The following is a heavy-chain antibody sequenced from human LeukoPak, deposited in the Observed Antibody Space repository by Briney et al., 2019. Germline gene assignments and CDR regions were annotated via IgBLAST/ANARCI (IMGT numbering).Heavy chain of an antibody. CDR3: VSHVYGGSPFDI. V-gene: IGHV3-74*01. J-gene: IGHJ3*02. D-gene: IGHD4-23*01. CDR1: GFSFSGYW. CDR2: INPDGSTT. Sequence: PGGSLRLSCAAAGFSFSGYWMHWVRQVPGKGLVWVSRINPDGSTTSYADSVRGRFTVSRDNAENTLYLQMDGLRAEDTAVYHCVSHVYGGSPFDIWGQGTMVTVSS.